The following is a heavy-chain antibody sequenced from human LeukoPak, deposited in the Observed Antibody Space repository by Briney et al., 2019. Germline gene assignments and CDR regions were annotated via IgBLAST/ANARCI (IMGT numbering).Heavy chain of an antibody. CDR2: IYYSGST. CDR1: GGSISSSSYY. D-gene: IGHD6-13*01. Sequence: SETLSLTCTVSGGSISSSSYYWGWIRQPPGKGLEWIGSIYYSGSTYYNPSLKSRVTISVDTSKNQFSLKLSSVTAADTAVYYCARELTNSWYYLDYWGQGTLVTVSS. J-gene: IGHJ4*02. V-gene: IGHV4-39*07. CDR3: ARELTNSWYYLDY.